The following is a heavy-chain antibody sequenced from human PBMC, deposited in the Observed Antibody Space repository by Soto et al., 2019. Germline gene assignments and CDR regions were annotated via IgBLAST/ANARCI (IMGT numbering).Heavy chain of an antibody. Sequence: SVKVSFKASGFTFSSSVVQWVRQTRGQRLEWIGWIAVGSGNTKHAENFQERVTITWDLSTSTAYMELSSLRSEDTAVYYCAAGDYFALDYWGQGTPVTVSS. V-gene: IGHV1-58*01. CDR3: AAGDYFALDY. D-gene: IGHD3-9*01. CDR1: GFTFSSSV. J-gene: IGHJ4*02. CDR2: IAVGSGNT.